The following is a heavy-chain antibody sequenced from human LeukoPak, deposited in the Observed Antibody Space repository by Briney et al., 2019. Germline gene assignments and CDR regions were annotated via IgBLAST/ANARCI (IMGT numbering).Heavy chain of an antibody. CDR1: GFTFSDYS. Sequence: GGSLRPSCAASGFTFSDYSMNWVRQAPGKGLEWVSSISRSSRHVYYAGSVKGRFTISRDNAKNSLYLQMNSLRAEDMAVYFCVRDLMGSGSTTAYLHHWGQGTLVTVSS. J-gene: IGHJ1*01. CDR3: VRDLMGSGSTTAYLHH. D-gene: IGHD1-1*01. CDR2: ISRSSRHV. V-gene: IGHV3-21*01.